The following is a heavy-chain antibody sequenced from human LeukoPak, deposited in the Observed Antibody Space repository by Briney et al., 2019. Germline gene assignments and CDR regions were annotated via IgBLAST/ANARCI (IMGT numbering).Heavy chain of an antibody. CDR2: IKQDGGEI. CDR1: GFSFSRYW. V-gene: IGHV3-7*01. Sequence: PGGSLRLSCAASGFSFSRYWMSWVRQAPGKRLEWVANIKQDGGEIYYVDSVKGRFTISRDNAKNSLYLQMNSLRAEDTAVYYCAELGITMIGGVWGKGTTVTISS. D-gene: IGHD3-10*02. CDR3: AELGITMIGGV. J-gene: IGHJ6*04.